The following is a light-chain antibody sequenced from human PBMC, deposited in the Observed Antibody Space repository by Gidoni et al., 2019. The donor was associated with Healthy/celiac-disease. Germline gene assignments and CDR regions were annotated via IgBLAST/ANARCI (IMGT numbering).Light chain of an antibody. CDR3: QQRSNWPPA. J-gene: IGKJ1*01. V-gene: IGKV3-11*01. CDR1: QSVSSY. Sequence: EIVLTQSPATLSLSPGERAPLPCRASQSVSSYLAWYQQKPGQAPRLLIYDASNRATGIPARFSGSGSGTDFTLTISSLEPEDFAVYYCQQRSNWPPAFGQXTKVEIK. CDR2: DAS.